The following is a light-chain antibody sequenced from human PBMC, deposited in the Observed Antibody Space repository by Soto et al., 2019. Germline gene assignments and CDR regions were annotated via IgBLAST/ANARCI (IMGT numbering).Light chain of an antibody. V-gene: IGLV2-14*01. Sequence: QSALTQPASVSGSPGQSITISCTGSNSDVGGYNYVSWYQQYPGKAPKLIIYDVSNRPSGVSNRFSGSKSGNTASLSISGLQAEDEAEYYCSSYTRSSTALFGGGTKLTVL. CDR3: SSYTRSSTAL. CDR2: DVS. CDR1: NSDVGGYNY. J-gene: IGLJ2*01.